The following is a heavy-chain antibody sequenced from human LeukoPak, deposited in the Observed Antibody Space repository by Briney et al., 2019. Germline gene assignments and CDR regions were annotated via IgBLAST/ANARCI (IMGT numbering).Heavy chain of an antibody. CDR1: GVTISSYY. J-gene: IGHJ5*02. CDR2: IYYSGST. CDR3: ARQGGSSYWFDP. V-gene: IGHV4-59*08. Sequence: SETLSLTCTVSGVTISSYYWSWIRQPPGKGLEWIGYIYYSGSTNYHPSLKSRVTISVDTSKNQFSLKLSSVTGAYTAVYYCARQGGSSYWFDPGGQGTLVTVSS. D-gene: IGHD6-13*01.